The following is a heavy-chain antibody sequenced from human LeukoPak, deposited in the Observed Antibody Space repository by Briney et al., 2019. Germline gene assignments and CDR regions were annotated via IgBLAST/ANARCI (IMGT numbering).Heavy chain of an antibody. D-gene: IGHD3-9*01. CDR3: VSHYDILTGYYPFDY. Sequence: KPSETLSLTCTVSGGSISSYYWGWIRQPPGKGLEWIGSIYYSGSTYYNPSLKSRVTISVDTSKNQFSLKLSSVTAADTAVYYCVSHYDILTGYYPFDYWGQGTLVTVSS. V-gene: IGHV4-39*07. CDR2: IYYSGST. CDR1: GGSISSYY. J-gene: IGHJ4*02.